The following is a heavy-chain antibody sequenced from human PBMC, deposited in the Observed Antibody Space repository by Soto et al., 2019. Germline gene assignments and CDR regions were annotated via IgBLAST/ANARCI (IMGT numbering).Heavy chain of an antibody. Sequence: GGSLRLSCEASGFTFSGFDMHWVRQPTGKGLEWVSTIGTAGDTYYAVSVKGRFTISRDNAKNSLSLQMNSLRAGDTAVYFCARGQEVGAHFFDSWGPGTKVTVYS. V-gene: IGHV3-13*01. D-gene: IGHD2-15*01. J-gene: IGHJ4*02. CDR1: GFTFSGFD. CDR3: ARGQEVGAHFFDS. CDR2: IGTAGDT.